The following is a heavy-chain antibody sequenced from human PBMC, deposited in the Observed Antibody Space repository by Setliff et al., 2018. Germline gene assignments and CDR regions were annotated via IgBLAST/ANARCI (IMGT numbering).Heavy chain of an antibody. V-gene: IGHV1-18*04. J-gene: IGHJ4*02. D-gene: IGHD2-2*01. CDR2: ISGYNGNT. Sequence: GESLKISCQGSGYTFTNYWIGWVRQMPGKGLEWMGCISGYNGNTNYAQKFQDRVTVTMDTSTGTAYMELRSLTSDDTAVYYCVRGSGPRVVVAMPFDYWGQGTPVTVSS. CDR1: GYTFTNYW. CDR3: VRGSGPRVVVAMPFDY.